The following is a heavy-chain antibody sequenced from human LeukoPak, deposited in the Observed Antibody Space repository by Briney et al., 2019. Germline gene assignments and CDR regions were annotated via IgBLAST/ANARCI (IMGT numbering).Heavy chain of an antibody. J-gene: IGHJ3*02. D-gene: IGHD5-12*01. CDR3: ARDGWGFSGYNFAFDI. CDR1: GGSVSSVSYY. Sequence: SETLSLTCTVSGGSVSSVSYYWSWIRQPPGKGLEWIGYMYYSGTTNYNPSLKSRVTISVATTKNQFSLKLSSVTAADTGVYYCARDGWGFSGYNFAFDIWGQGTMVTVSS. V-gene: IGHV4-61*01. CDR2: MYYSGTT.